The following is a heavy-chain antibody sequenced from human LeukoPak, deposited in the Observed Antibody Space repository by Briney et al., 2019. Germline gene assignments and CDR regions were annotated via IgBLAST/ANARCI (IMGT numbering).Heavy chain of an antibody. J-gene: IGHJ3*02. CDR2: IYSGGST. D-gene: IGHD3-22*01. CDR1: GFTFSSNY. CDR3: ARSRGTTMISKHAFDI. Sequence: GRSLRLSCAASGFTFSSNYMSWVRQAPGKGLEWVSVIYSGGSTYYADSVKGRLTISRDNSKNTLYLQMNSLRAEDTAVYYCARSRGTTMISKHAFDIWGQGTMVTVSS. V-gene: IGHV3-66*01.